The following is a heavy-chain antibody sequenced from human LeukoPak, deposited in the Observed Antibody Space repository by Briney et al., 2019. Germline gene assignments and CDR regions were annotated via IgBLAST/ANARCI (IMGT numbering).Heavy chain of an antibody. Sequence: GASVKVSCKASGYTFTGYYMHWVRQAPGQGLEWMGWINPNSGGTNYAQRFQGRVTMTRDTSISTAYMELSRLRSDDTAVYYCASGASGVYTVTTSWFDPWGQGTLVTVSS. CDR2: INPNSGGT. CDR1: GYTFTGYY. CDR3: ASGASGVYTVTTSWFDP. J-gene: IGHJ5*02. V-gene: IGHV1-2*02. D-gene: IGHD4-17*01.